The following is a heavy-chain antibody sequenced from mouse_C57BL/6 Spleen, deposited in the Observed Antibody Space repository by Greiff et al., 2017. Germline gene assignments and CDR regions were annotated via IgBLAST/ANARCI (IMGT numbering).Heavy chain of an antibody. CDR3: ARSSNSDY. CDR1: GYTFTSYW. CDR2: INPSSGYN. V-gene: IGHV1-7*01. Sequence: QVQLQQSGAELAKPGASVKLSCKASGYTFTSYWMHWVKQRPGQGLEWIGYINPSSGYNKYNQQLKEKATLTANQSSSTSSRQLSSLTYEDSAVYYCARSSNSDYWGQGTTLTVSS. J-gene: IGHJ2*01.